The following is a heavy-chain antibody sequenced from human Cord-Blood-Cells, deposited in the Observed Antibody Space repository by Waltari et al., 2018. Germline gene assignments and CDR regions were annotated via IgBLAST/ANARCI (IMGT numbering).Heavy chain of an antibody. J-gene: IGHJ4*02. D-gene: IGHD4-17*01. CDR2: IWYDGSNK. Sequence: QVQLVESGGGVVQPGRSLRLSCAASGFTFSSYGMHWVRQAPGKGLEGGAVIWYDGSNKYYADSVKGRFTISRDNSKNTLYLQMNSLRAEDTAVYYCARARITDYGDYYFDYWGQGTLVTVSS. CDR1: GFTFSSYG. CDR3: ARARITDYGDYYFDY. V-gene: IGHV3-33*01.